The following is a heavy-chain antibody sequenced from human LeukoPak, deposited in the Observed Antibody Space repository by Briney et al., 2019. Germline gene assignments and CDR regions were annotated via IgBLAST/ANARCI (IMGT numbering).Heavy chain of an antibody. V-gene: IGHV3-33*06. CDR1: GFTFSSYG. D-gene: IGHD2-2*02. CDR3: AKDGQYCSSTSCYTSNYFYYYYYMDV. CDR2: IWYDGSNK. Sequence: GGFLRLSCAASGFTFSSYGMHWVRQAPGKGLEWVAVIWYDGSNKYYADSVKGRFTISRDNSKNTLYLQMNSLRAEDTAVYYCAKDGQYCSSTSCYTSNYFYYYYYMDVWGKGTTVTVSS. J-gene: IGHJ6*03.